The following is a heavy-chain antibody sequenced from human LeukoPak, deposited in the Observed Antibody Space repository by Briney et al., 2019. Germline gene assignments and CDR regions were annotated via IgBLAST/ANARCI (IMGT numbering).Heavy chain of an antibody. J-gene: IGHJ4*02. Sequence: SETLSLTCTVSGGSISSYYWSWIRQPPGKGLEWIGYIYYSGSTNYNPSLKSRVTISADMSKNQFSLKLSSETTADTAVYYCARGGRGTIFGVVDWGQGTLVTVSS. V-gene: IGHV4-59*01. CDR3: ARGGRGTIFGVVD. CDR2: IYYSGST. D-gene: IGHD3-3*01. CDR1: GGSISSYY.